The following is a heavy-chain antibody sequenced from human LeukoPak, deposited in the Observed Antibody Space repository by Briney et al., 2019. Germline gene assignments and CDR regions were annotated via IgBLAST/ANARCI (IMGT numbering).Heavy chain of an antibody. CDR1: GGTFSSYA. D-gene: IGHD5-18*01. CDR2: IIPIFGTA. V-gene: IGHV1-69*05. CDR3: ASRGDVDTAMVWRY. J-gene: IGHJ4*02. Sequence: SVKVSCKASGGTFSSYAISWVRQAPGQGLEWMGGIIPIFGTANYAQKFQGRVTITTDESTSTAYMELSSLRSEDTAVYYCASRGDVDTAMVWRYWGQGTLVTVSS.